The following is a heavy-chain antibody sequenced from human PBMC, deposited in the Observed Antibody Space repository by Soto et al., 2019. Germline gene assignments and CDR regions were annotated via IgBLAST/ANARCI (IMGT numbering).Heavy chain of an antibody. V-gene: IGHV1-69*02. J-gene: IGHJ6*03. Sequence: ASVKVSCKASGGTFSSYTISWVRQAPGQGLEWMGRIIPILGIANYAQKFQGRVTITADKSTSTAYMELSSLRSEDTAVYYCARTHHGSGSYYYNDNYYYYYMDVWGKGTTVTVSS. CDR1: GGTFSSYT. CDR3: ARTHHGSGSYYYNDNYYYYYMDV. CDR2: IIPILGIA. D-gene: IGHD3-10*01.